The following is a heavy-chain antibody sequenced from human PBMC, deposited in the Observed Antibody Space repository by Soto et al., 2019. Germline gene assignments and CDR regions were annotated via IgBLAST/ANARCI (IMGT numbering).Heavy chain of an antibody. V-gene: IGHV6-1*01. CDR2: AHYRSKWYH. J-gene: IGHJ4*02. CDR1: GDTVSSNTAA. D-gene: IGHD6-13*01. Sequence: SQTLSLTCAISGDTVSSNTAAWNWIRQSPSRGLEWLGRAHYRSKWYHDYAVSVESRVTFYPDTTKNQFSLLLYSVTPEDTAVYYCTRAEGLYSSSWFHFDYWGQGTLVTVSS. CDR3: TRAEGLYSSSWFHFDY.